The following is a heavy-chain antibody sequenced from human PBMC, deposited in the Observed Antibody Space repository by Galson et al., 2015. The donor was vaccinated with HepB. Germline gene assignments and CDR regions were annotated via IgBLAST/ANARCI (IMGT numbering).Heavy chain of an antibody. CDR3: ARDGGVGAVYYYYYGMDV. D-gene: IGHD1-26*01. V-gene: IGHV3-33*08. J-gene: IGHJ6*02. Sequence: SLRLSCAASGFTFSSYGMHWVRQAPGKGLEWVAVIWYDGSNKYYADSVKGRFTISRDNSKNTLYLQMNSLRAEDTAVYYCARDGGVGAVYYYYYGMDVWGQGTTVTVSS. CDR2: IWYDGSNK. CDR1: GFTFSSYG.